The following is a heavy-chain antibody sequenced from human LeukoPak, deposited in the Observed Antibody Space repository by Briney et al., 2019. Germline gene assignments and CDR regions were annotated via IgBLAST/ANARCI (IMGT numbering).Heavy chain of an antibody. CDR2: IKQDGSEK. Sequence: GGSLRLSCAASGFTFSSYWMSWVRQAPGKGLEWVANIKQDGSEKYYVDSVKGRFTISIDKAKNSLYLQMNSLRAEDTAVYYCASRGWSIAAATKPTKVDYWGQGTLVTVSS. CDR1: GFTFSSYW. CDR3: ASRGWSIAAATKPTKVDY. V-gene: IGHV3-7*01. J-gene: IGHJ4*02. D-gene: IGHD6-13*01.